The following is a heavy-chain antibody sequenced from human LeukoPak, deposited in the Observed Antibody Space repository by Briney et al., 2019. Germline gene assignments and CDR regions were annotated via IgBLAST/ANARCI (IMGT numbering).Heavy chain of an antibody. CDR1: GGSISSYY. J-gene: IGHJ3*02. V-gene: IGHV4-59*01. D-gene: IGHD2-2*02. Sequence: SETLSLTCTVSGGSISSYYWSWIRQPPGKGPEWIGYIYYSGSTNHNPSLKSRVTISVDTSKNQFSLKLSSVAAADTAVYYCARVYCSSTSCYTYAFDIWGQGTMVTVSS. CDR2: IYYSGST. CDR3: ARVYCSSTSCYTYAFDI.